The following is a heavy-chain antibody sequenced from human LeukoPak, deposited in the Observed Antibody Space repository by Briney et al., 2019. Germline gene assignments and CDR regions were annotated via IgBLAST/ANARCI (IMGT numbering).Heavy chain of an antibody. CDR1: GGSFSGYY. CDR2: IYYSGRT. V-gene: IGHV4-34*11. Sequence: SETLSLTCAVYGGSFSGYYWSWIRQPPGKGLEWIGYIYYSGRTYYNPSLKSRVTISVDTSKNQFSLSLSSVTAADTAVYYCARTISDSSGYYYSDYRGQGTLVTVSS. J-gene: IGHJ4*02. CDR3: ARTISDSSGYYYSDY. D-gene: IGHD3-22*01.